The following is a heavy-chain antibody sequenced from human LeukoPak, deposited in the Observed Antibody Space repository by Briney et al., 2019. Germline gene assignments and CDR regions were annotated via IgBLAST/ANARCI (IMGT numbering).Heavy chain of an antibody. J-gene: IGHJ4*02. CDR1: GFTFSSYA. CDR2: ISGSGGST. D-gene: IGHD1-26*01. CDR3: AKTPSGSYYPGYFDY. Sequence: GGCQRLSCAASGFTFSSYAMSWVRQAAGKGLEWVSAISGSGGSTYYADSVKGRFTISRGNSKNTLYLQMNSLRVEDTAVYYCAKTPSGSYYPGYFDYWGQGTLVTVSS. V-gene: IGHV3-23*01.